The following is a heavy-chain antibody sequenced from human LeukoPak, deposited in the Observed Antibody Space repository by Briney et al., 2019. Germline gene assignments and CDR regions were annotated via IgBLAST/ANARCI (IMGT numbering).Heavy chain of an antibody. Sequence: GGSLRLSCAASGFTFSTYWMHWVRQAPGEGLAWVSRIKSDGSDTSYADSVKGRFTISRDNAKNTLYLQMNSLRVEDTAVYYCARDSYGGFDYWGQGTLVTVSS. D-gene: IGHD4-23*01. J-gene: IGHJ4*02. CDR2: IKSDGSDT. CDR1: GFTFSTYW. V-gene: IGHV3-74*01. CDR3: ARDSYGGFDY.